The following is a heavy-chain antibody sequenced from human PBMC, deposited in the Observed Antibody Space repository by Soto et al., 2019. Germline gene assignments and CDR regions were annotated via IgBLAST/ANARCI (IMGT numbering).Heavy chain of an antibody. V-gene: IGHV1-8*01. CDR1: GYTFNNYD. CDR3: ARAHDGFDV. CDR2: MNPNSGNT. J-gene: IGHJ3*01. Sequence: QVQLVQSGAEVREPGASVKLSCKASGYTFNNYDIHWVRQATGHGLEWVGWMNPNSGNTGYADKFYGRVTVTRDTSKTTDYLELRSLRFEDTGSYYCARAHDGFDVWGQGTTVTVSS.